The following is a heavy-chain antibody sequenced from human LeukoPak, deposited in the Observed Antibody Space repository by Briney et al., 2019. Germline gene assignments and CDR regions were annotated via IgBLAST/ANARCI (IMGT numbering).Heavy chain of an antibody. CDR2: IYYSGST. CDR3: ARDRRDSSSSRGFDY. Sequence: TPSETLSLTCTVSGGSISSYYWSWIRQPPGKGLEWIGYIYYSGSTNYNPSLKSRVTISVDTSKNQFSLKLSSVTAADTAVYYCARDRRDSSSSRGFDYWGQGTLVTVSS. J-gene: IGHJ4*02. V-gene: IGHV4-59*01. D-gene: IGHD6-6*01. CDR1: GGSISSYY.